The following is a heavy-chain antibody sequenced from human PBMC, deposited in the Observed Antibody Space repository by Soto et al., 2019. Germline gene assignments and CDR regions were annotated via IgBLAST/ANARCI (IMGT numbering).Heavy chain of an antibody. J-gene: IGHJ4*02. CDR2: IWYDGSNK. CDR1: GFTFSSYG. V-gene: IGHV3-33*01. CDR3: ARDQVDTAMVPKIDY. Sequence: PGGSLRLSCAASGFTFSSYGMHWVRQAPGKGLEWVAVIWYDGSNKYYADSVKGRFTISRDNSKNTLYLQMNSLRAEDTAVYYCARDQVDTAMVPKIDYWGQGTLVTVSS. D-gene: IGHD5-18*01.